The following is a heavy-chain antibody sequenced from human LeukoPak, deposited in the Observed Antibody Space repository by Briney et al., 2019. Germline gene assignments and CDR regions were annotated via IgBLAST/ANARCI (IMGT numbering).Heavy chain of an antibody. J-gene: IGHJ4*02. Sequence: SETLSLTCAVYGGSFSNYYWSWIRQPPGKGLEWMGYIYYSGSTNYNPPLKSRVTISVDTSKTQFSLRLRSVTAADTAVYYCARVTGYIVEDYFDYWGQGTLVTVSS. CDR2: IYYSGST. D-gene: IGHD3-22*01. CDR3: ARVTGYIVEDYFDY. CDR1: GGSFSNYY. V-gene: IGHV4-59*01.